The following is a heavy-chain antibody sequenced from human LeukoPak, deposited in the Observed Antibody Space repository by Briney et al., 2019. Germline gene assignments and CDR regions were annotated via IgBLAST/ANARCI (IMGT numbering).Heavy chain of an antibody. V-gene: IGHV1-46*01. CDR1: GYTFTNYF. CDR2: INPSGGST. J-gene: IGHJ4*02. D-gene: IGHD3-10*01. CDR3: ARASVSYYGSGSYSDY. Sequence: ASVKVSCKASGYTFTNYFMHWVRQAPGLGLEWMGVINPSGGSTTYAQTFQGRVTMTSDTSTSTLYMELSGLRSEDTAVYYCARASVSYYGSGSYSDYWGQGTLVTVSS.